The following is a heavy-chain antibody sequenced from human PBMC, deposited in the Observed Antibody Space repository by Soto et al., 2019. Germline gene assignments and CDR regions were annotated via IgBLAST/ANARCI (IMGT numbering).Heavy chain of an antibody. D-gene: IGHD5-12*01. CDR1: GFNFEDYA. V-gene: IGHV3-9*01. CDR2: ISYSSDSV. J-gene: IGHJ3*01. CDR3: AKDPRATIWRSFDF. Sequence: EVQLVESGGGLVQPGRSLRLSCAGSGFNFEDYAMHWVRQVPGKGLEWVSSISYSSDSVGCGDSVKGRFTIYRDNAKKSLYLQMRSLRPDDTALYYCAKDPRATIWRSFDFWGQGTMVTVSS.